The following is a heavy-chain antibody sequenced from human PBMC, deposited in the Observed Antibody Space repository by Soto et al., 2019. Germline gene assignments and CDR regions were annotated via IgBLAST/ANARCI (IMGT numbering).Heavy chain of an antibody. D-gene: IGHD3-10*01. CDR1: GFTFSTYA. CDR3: SNHFVNGELAY. J-gene: IGHJ4*02. CDR2: VSDGGSDA. Sequence: SLRLSCAASGFTFSTYAMSWVRQPPGKGLEWVSIVSDGGSDAFYADSVKGRFAISRDNSKNTLYLQMNSLTAEDTALYYCSNHFVNGELAYWGQGTQVTVSS. V-gene: IGHV3-23*01.